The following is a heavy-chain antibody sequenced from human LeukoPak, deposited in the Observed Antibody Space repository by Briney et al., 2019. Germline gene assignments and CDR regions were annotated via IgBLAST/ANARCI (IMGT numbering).Heavy chain of an antibody. CDR1: GYGFTSYW. J-gene: IGHJ4*02. CDR2: IYPGDSDT. D-gene: IGHD5-18*01. Sequence: GESLKISCKDSGYGFTSYWIGCVRQMPGKGLEWMGIIYPGDSDTRYSPSFQGQVTISADKSINTAYLQWSSLKVSDTAIYYCARRGEAMDPFDYWGQGTLVTVSS. V-gene: IGHV5-51*01. CDR3: ARRGEAMDPFDY.